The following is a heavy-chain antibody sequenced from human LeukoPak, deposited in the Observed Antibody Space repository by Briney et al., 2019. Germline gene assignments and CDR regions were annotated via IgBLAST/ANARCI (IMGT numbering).Heavy chain of an antibody. CDR1: GGSISSGDYY. CDR2: IYYSGST. V-gene: IGHV4-30-4*01. J-gene: IGHJ4*02. D-gene: IGHD3-22*01. Sequence: PSQTLSLTCTVSGGSISSGDYYWSWIRQPPGKGLEWIGYIYYSGSTYYNPSLKSRVTISVDTSKNQFSLKLSSVTAADTAVYYCAREVPYYYDSSGYCYYFDYWGQGTLVTVSS. CDR3: AREVPYYYDSSGYCYYFDY.